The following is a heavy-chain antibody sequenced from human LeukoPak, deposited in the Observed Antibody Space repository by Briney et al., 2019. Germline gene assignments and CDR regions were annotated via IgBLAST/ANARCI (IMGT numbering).Heavy chain of an antibody. CDR1: GFTFSSYS. CDR2: ISRSSSYI. D-gene: IGHD3-10*01. Sequence: PGGSLRLSCAASGFTFSSYSMDWVRQAPGKGLEWVSSISRSSSYIYYADSVKGRFTISRDNAKNSLFLQMNSLRAEDTAVYYCLCLWFGKGVYWGRGTLVTVSS. V-gene: IGHV3-21*01. CDR3: LCLWFGKGVY. J-gene: IGHJ4*02.